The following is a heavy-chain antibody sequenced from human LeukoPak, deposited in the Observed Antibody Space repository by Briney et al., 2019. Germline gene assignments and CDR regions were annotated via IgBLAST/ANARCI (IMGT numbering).Heavy chain of an antibody. Sequence: GGSPRLSCAASGFTFRNYGMNWVRQAPGKGLEWVTIIWYDGSNKYYADSVKGRFIISRDNSKNTLYLQMNSLRAEDTAVYYCATVRGCGGDCYYLDYWAREPWSPSPQ. CDR3: ATVRGCGGDCYYLDY. CDR2: IWYDGSNK. J-gene: IGHJ4*02. CDR1: GFTFRNYG. V-gene: IGHV3-33*01. D-gene: IGHD2-21*02.